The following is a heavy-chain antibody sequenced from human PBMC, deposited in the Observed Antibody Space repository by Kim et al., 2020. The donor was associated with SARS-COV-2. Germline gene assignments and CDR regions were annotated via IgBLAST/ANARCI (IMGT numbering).Heavy chain of an antibody. Sequence: RFTISRDNSKNTLYLQMNSLRAEDTAVYYCAKDHRVLLWFGELNEDAFDIWGQGTMVTVSS. CDR3: AKDHRVLLWFGELNEDAFDI. D-gene: IGHD3-10*01. J-gene: IGHJ3*02. V-gene: IGHV3-23*01.